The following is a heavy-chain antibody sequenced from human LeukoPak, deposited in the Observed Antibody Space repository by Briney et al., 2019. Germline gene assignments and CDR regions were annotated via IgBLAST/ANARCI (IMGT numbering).Heavy chain of an antibody. Sequence: ASETLSLTCAVYGGSFSGYYWSWIRQPPRKGLEWIGEINHSGSTNYNPSLKSRVTISVDTSKNQFSLKLSSVTAADTAVYYCARGGPLGFDPWGQGTLVTVSS. J-gene: IGHJ5*02. D-gene: IGHD3-16*01. CDR1: GGSFSGYY. V-gene: IGHV4-34*01. CDR2: INHSGST. CDR3: ARGGPLGFDP.